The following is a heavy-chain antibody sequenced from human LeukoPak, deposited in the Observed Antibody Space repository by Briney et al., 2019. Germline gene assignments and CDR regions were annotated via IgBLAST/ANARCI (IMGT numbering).Heavy chain of an antibody. CDR3: ASASTANYNTAMVTYYYYGMDV. CDR2: INPSGGST. D-gene: IGHD5-18*01. J-gene: IGHJ6*02. V-gene: IGHV1-46*01. CDR1: GYTFTSYY. Sequence: ASVKVSCKASGYTFTSYYMHWVRQAPGQGLEWMGIINPSGGSTSYAQKFQGRVTMTRDTSTSTVYMELSSLRSEDTAVYYCASASTANYNTAMVTYYYYGMDVWGQGTTVTVSS.